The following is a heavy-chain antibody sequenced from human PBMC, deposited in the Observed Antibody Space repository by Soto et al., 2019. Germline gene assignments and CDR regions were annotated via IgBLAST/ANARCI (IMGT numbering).Heavy chain of an antibody. Sequence: GGSLRLSCAASGFTFSSYWMSWVRQAPGKGLEWVANIKQDGSEKYYVDSVKGRFTISRDNAKNSLYLQMNSLRAEDTAVYYCARDRHIAAPLDAFDIWGQGTMVTVSS. CDR3: ARDRHIAAPLDAFDI. J-gene: IGHJ3*02. CDR2: IKQDGSEK. CDR1: GFTFSSYW. D-gene: IGHD6-13*01. V-gene: IGHV3-7*03.